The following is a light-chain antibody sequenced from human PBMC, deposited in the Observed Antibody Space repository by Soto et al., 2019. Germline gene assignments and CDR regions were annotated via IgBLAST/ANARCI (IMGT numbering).Light chain of an antibody. V-gene: IGKV1-39*01. CDR3: QQSYSTPYT. CDR1: QSITNN. J-gene: IGKJ2*01. Sequence: DIQMTQSPSSLSASVGDRVTITCRASQSITNNLNWYQQKLGKAPKLLIYAASSLQSGVPSRFSGSGSGTDFTLTISSLQPEDFATYYCQQSYSTPYTFGQGTKLEIK. CDR2: AAS.